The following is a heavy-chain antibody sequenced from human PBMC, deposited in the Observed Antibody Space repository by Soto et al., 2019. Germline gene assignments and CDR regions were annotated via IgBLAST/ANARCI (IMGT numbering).Heavy chain of an antibody. Sequence: ASVKVSCKASGYIFTSYDVNWVRRATGQGLEWMGWMHPTSGSTGFARNFQGRVTMTRNTSISTAYMELSSLRSEDTAVYYCARGRYSGNQGFDVWRQGTTVTVSS. J-gene: IGHJ6*02. CDR1: GYIFTSYD. CDR2: MHPTSGST. V-gene: IGHV1-8*01. CDR3: ARGRYSGNQGFDV. D-gene: IGHD5-12*01.